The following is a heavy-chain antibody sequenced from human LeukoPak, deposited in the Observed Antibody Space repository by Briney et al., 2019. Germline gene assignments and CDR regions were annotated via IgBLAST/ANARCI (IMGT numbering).Heavy chain of an antibody. CDR2: IYYSGST. D-gene: IGHD4-11*01. CDR3: ARGPVRDYSNY. Sequence: SETLSLTCTVSSGSISSGGYYWSWIRQHPGKGLEWIGYIYYSGSTYYNPSLKSRLTISPDTSKNQFSLKLSSVTAADTAVYYCARGPVRDYSNYWGQGTLVTVSS. J-gene: IGHJ4*02. CDR1: SGSISSGGYY. V-gene: IGHV4-31*03.